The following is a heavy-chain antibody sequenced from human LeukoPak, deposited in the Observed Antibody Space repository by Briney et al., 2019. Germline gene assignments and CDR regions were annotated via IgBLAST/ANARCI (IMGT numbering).Heavy chain of an antibody. J-gene: IGHJ4*02. CDR2: INHSGST. V-gene: IGHV4-34*01. CDR1: GGSFSGYY. Sequence: SETLSLTCAVYGGSFSGYYWSWIRQPPGKGLEWIGEINHSGSTNYNPSLKSRVTISVDTSKNQFSLKLSSVTAADTAVYYCARRSSGWLQVPLDYWDQGTLVTVSS. CDR3: ARRSSGWLQVPLDY. D-gene: IGHD6-19*01.